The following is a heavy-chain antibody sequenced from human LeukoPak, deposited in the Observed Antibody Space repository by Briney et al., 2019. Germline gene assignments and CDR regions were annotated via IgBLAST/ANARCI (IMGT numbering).Heavy chain of an antibody. V-gene: IGHV3-15*01. CDR1: GFSFSNAR. CDR2: IRSKTDGGTT. D-gene: IGHD3/OR15-3a*01. Sequence: PGGSLRLSCAASGFSFSNARMSWVRQAPGKGLDWVGRIRSKTDGGTTDYAAAVKGRFIISRDDARNMVYLQMNSLKTEDTAVYYCTTWTDLYDYWGQGTLVTVSS. J-gene: IGHJ4*02. CDR3: TTWTDLYDY.